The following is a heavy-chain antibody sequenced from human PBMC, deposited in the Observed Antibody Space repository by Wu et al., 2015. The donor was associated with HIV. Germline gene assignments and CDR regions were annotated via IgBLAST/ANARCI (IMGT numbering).Heavy chain of an antibody. CDR1: GGTFSSYA. J-gene: IGHJ4*02. CDR3: ARVFYWWGEVLS. V-gene: IGHV1-69*12. Sequence: QVQLVQSGAEVKKPGSSVKVSCKASGGTFSSYAISWVRQAPGQGLEWMGGIIPIFGTANYAQKFQGRVTITADESTRTTYMHLSSLRSEDTAVYFCARVFYWWGEVLSWGHGNPGRRLL. CDR2: IIPIFGTA. D-gene: IGHD2-15*01.